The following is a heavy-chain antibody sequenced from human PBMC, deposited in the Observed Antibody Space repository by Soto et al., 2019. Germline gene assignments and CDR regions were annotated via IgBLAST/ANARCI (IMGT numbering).Heavy chain of an antibody. V-gene: IGHV4-30-4*02. Sequence: SETLSLTCAVSGVSINSGGYYWNWIRHLPGKGLEWIGYISHGETTSYIPSLKSRLTISIDTSQNQFSLKLNSVTAADTAVYFCARVPSPFDFYYAMDVWGQGTTVTVSS. CDR1: GVSINSGGYY. CDR2: ISHGETT. J-gene: IGHJ6*02. CDR3: ARVPSPFDFYYAMDV. D-gene: IGHD3-16*01.